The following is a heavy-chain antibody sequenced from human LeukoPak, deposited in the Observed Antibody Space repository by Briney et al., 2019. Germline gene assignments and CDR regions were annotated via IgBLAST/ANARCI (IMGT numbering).Heavy chain of an antibody. J-gene: IGHJ5*02. V-gene: IGHV4-34*09. D-gene: IGHD2-2*01. CDR2: INHSGST. CDR1: GGSFSGYY. CDR3: ATIQGYCSSTSCPGAFDP. Sequence: SETLSLTCAVYGGSFSGYYWSWIRQPPGKGLEWIGEINHSGSTNYNPSLKSRVTISVDTSKNQFSLKLSSVTAADTAVYYCATIQGYCSSTSCPGAFDPWGQGTLVTVSS.